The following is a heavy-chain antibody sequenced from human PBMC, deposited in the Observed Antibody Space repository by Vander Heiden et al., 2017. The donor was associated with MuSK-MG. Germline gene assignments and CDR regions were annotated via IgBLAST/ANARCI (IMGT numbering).Heavy chain of an antibody. CDR3: TRDGGLAGDF. CDR2: ISTYNGDT. Sequence: QVQLVQSGAEVKKPGASVKVSCKASGYTFTTYGISWVRQAPGQGLEWMGWISTYNGDTNYIPELQGRVTMTTDASTTTTYMELNSLTSDDTAVYYCTRDGGLAGDFWGQGTLVTGSS. V-gene: IGHV1-18*01. J-gene: IGHJ4*02. CDR1: GYTFTTYG. D-gene: IGHD3-10*01.